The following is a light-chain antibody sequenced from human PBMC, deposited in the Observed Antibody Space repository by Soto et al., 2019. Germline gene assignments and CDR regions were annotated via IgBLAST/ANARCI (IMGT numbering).Light chain of an antibody. CDR2: GTS. V-gene: IGKV1-6*02. CDR3: LQDSSYPRT. CDR1: QGIGTE. J-gene: IGKJ1*01. Sequence: AIPMSPSPSPLSASVGGRVTIPFPASQGIGTELGWYQQRPGKAPRLLIYGTSTLQYGVPSRFSGSGSDTDFTLIISSLQPEDFATYYCLQDSSYPRTFGQGTKVDIK.